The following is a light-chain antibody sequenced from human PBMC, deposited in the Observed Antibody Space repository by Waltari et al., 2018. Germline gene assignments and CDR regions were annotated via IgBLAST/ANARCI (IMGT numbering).Light chain of an antibody. V-gene: IGKV3-20*01. J-gene: IGKJ1*01. Sequence: IVLTQSPGTLSLSPADRATLSCRASQSVSRSLAWYQQKPGQAPRLLIYGASSRATGVPDRFSGSGSGTDFSLTISRLEPEDFAVYYCQHYVTLPATFGQGTKVEIK. CDR1: QSVSRS. CDR3: QHYVTLPAT. CDR2: GAS.